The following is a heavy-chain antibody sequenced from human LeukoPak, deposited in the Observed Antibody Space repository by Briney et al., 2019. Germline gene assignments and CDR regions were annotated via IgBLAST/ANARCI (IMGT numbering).Heavy chain of an antibody. CDR2: ISAYNGST. V-gene: IGHV1-18*01. CDR1: GYTFTSYG. D-gene: IGHD6-6*01. J-gene: IGHJ4*02. Sequence: ASVKVSCKASGYTFTSYGISWVRQAPGQGLEWMGWISAYNGSTNYEQKLQGRVTMTTDTSTSTAYMELRSLRSDDTAVYYCARGITALQYSSSSFDYWGQGTLVTVSS. CDR3: ARGITALQYSSSSFDY.